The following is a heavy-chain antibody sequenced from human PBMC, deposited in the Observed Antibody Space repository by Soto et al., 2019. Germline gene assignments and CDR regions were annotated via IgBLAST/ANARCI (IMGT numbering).Heavy chain of an antibody. CDR3: ARDGLEVVVAANLPHNWFDP. V-gene: IGHV3-30-3*01. CDR2: ISYDGSNK. CDR1: GFTFSSYA. Sequence: PGGSLRLSCAASGFTFSSYAMHWVRQAPGKGLEWVAVISYDGSNKYYADSVKGRFTISRDNSKNTLYLQMNSLRAEDTAVYYCARDGLEVVVAANLPHNWFDPWGQGTLVTVSS. J-gene: IGHJ5*02. D-gene: IGHD2-15*01.